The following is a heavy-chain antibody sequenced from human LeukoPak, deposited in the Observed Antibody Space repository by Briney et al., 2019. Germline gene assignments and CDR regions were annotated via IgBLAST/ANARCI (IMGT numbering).Heavy chain of an antibody. J-gene: IGHJ5*01. V-gene: IGHV3-23*01. CDR1: GFTFSSYA. D-gene: IGHD3-22*01. CDR3: AKGRAGNYYYDNSDS. Sequence: GGSLRLSCAASGFTFSSYAMNWVRQAPGTGLEGFSVISGSGASTYYAASVKGRLTISRDNSKNPPYLKMNSMRAEDTAVYYCAKGRAGNYYYDNSDSWGQGTLVTVSS. CDR2: ISGSGAST.